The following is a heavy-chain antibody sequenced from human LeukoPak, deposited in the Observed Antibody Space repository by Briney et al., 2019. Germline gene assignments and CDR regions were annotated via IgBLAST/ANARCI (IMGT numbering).Heavy chain of an antibody. D-gene: IGHD4-17*01. J-gene: IGHJ6*02. CDR2: ISYDGSNK. V-gene: IGHV3-30*04. CDR3: ARDSSDHGDYVVAEYYYYGMDV. CDR1: GFTFSSYA. Sequence: GGSLRLSCAASGFTFSSYAMHWVRQAPGKELEWVAVISYDGSNKYYADSVKGRFTISRDNSKNTLYLQMNSLRAEDTAVYYCARDSSDHGDYVVAEYYYYGMDVWGQGTTVTVSS.